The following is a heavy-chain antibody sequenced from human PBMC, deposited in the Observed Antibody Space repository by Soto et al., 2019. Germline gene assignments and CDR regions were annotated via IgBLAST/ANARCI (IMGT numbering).Heavy chain of an antibody. Sequence: QVQLVESGGGVVQPGRSLRLSCAASGFIFSNYAVHWVRQAPGKGLEWVAIISHDGSDKYYADSVKGRFSISRDNSKKTLSLQMNSLRTEDTAVYYCARDLGEGFGELFSYYGMDVWGQGTTVTVSS. CDR3: ARDLGEGFGELFSYYGMDV. J-gene: IGHJ6*02. D-gene: IGHD3-10*01. CDR1: GFIFSNYA. V-gene: IGHV3-30-3*01. CDR2: ISHDGSDK.